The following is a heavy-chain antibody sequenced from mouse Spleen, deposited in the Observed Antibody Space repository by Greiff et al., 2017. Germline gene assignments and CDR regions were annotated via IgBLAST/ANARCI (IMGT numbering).Heavy chain of an antibody. CDR3: ARHEGDYFDY. V-gene: IGHV5-12*02. CDR1: GFTFSDYY. CDR2: ISNGGGST. J-gene: IGHJ2*01. Sequence: EVMLVESGGGLVQPGGSLKLSCATSGFTFSDYYMYWVRQTPEKRLEWVAYISNGGGSTYYPDTVKGRFTISRDNAKNTRYLQMSRLKSEDTAMYYCARHEGDYFDYWGQGTTLTVSS.